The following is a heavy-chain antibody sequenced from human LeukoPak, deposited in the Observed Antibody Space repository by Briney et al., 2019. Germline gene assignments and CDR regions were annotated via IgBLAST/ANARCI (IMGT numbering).Heavy chain of an antibody. Sequence: SETLSLTCTVSGGSISSSSYYWGWIRQPPGKGLEWIGSIYYSGSTYYNPSLKSRVTISVDTSKNQFSLKLSSVTAADTAVYYCATHQRDYDFWSGYFDHWGQGTLVTVSS. J-gene: IGHJ4*02. CDR2: IYYSGST. CDR3: ATHQRDYDFWSGYFDH. V-gene: IGHV4-39*01. CDR1: GGSISSSSYY. D-gene: IGHD3-3*01.